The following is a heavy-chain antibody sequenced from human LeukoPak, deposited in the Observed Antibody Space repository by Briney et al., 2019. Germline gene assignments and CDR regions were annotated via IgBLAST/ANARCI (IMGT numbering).Heavy chain of an antibody. D-gene: IGHD3-22*01. V-gene: IGHV3-23*01. CDR3: AKGTYYYDSSGSYSGVLDY. J-gene: IGHJ4*02. CDR2: ISGSGGST. Sequence: GGSLRLSCAASGFTFSSYAMSWVRQAPGKGLEWASAISGSGGSTYYADSVKGRFTISRDNSKNTLYLQMNSLRAEDTAVYYCAKGTYYYDSSGSYSGVLDYWGQGTLVTVSS. CDR1: GFTFSSYA.